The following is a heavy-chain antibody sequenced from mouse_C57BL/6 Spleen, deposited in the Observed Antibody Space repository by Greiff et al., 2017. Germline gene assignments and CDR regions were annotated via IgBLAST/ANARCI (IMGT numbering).Heavy chain of an antibody. D-gene: IGHD2-4*01. CDR3: ARKGVYDSAWFAY. V-gene: IGHV1-63*01. CDR2: IYPGGGYT. Sequence: VQLQQSGAELVRPGTSVKMSCKASGYTFTNYWIGWAKQRPGHGLEWIGDIYPGGGYTNYNEKFKGKATLTADKSSSTAYMQFSSLTSEDSAIYYCARKGVYDSAWFAYWGQGTLVTVSA. CDR1: GYTFTNYW. J-gene: IGHJ3*01.